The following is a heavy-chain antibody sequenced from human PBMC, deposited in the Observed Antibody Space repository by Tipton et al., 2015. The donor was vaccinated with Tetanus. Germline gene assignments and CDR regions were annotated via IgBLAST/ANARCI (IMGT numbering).Heavy chain of an antibody. J-gene: IGHJ4*02. Sequence: TLSLTCTVSFGSIGNYYWTWIRQTPGKGLEWIGNIYNTGRTSYSPSLKSRVTMSIDTSQNQFSLKLRSVTAADTAVYYCAKDPPGHSYDSSGFLDYWGQGTLVTVSS. CDR3: AKDPPGHSYDSSGFLDY. V-gene: IGHV4-59*01. D-gene: IGHD3-22*01. CDR1: FGSIGNYY. CDR2: IYNTGRT.